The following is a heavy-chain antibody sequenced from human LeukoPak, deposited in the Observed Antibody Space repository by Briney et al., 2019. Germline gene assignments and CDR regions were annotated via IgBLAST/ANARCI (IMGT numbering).Heavy chain of an antibody. D-gene: IGHD5-18*01. J-gene: IGHJ6*02. CDR3: ARVNVDSAMGIYYYYGMDV. CDR2: INTNTGNP. V-gene: IGHV7-4-1*02. Sequence: ASVKVSCKASGYTFTTYAVNWVRQAPGQGLEWVGWINTNTGNPTYGQGFTGRFVFSLDTSVSTAYLQISSLKAEDTAIYYCARVNVDSAMGIYYYYGMDVWGQGTTVTVSS. CDR1: GYTFTTYA.